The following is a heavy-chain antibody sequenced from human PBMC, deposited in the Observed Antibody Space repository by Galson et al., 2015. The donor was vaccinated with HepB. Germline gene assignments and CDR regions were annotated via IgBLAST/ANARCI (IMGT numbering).Heavy chain of an antibody. J-gene: IGHJ4*02. CDR1: GSSFTSYW. Sequence: QSGAEVKKPGESLRISCKGSGSSFTSYWISWVRQMPGKGLEWMGRIDPSDSYTNYSPSFQGHVTISADKSIRTAYLQWSSLKASDTAMYYCARGPEVPDYDILTGSMGYWGQGTLVTVSS. D-gene: IGHD3-9*01. CDR2: IDPSDSYT. CDR3: ARGPEVPDYDILTGSMGY. V-gene: IGHV5-10-1*01.